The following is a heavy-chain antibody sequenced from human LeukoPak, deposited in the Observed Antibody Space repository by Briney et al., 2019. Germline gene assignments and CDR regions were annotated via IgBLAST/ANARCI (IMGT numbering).Heavy chain of an antibody. CDR1: GGTFSSYA. J-gene: IGHJ5*02. CDR3: ARGSGGGWYGGHWFDP. CDR2: IIPILGIA. Sequence: GASVKVSCKASGGTFSSYAISWVGQAPGQGLEWMGRIIPILGIANYAQKFQGRVTITADKSTSTAYMELSSLRSEDTAVYYCARGSGGGWYGGHWFDPWGQGTLVTVSS. V-gene: IGHV1-69*04. D-gene: IGHD6-19*01.